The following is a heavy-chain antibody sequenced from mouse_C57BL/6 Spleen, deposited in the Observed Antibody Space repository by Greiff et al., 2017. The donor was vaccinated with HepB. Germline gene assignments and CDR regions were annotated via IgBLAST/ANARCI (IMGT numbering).Heavy chain of an antibody. CDR1: GYAFSSSW. CDR2: IYPGDGDT. J-gene: IGHJ3*01. V-gene: IGHV1-82*01. CDR3: ARNDGRGFAY. Sequence: VQLQQSGPELVKPGASVKISCKASGYAFSSSWMNWVKQRPGKGLEWIGRIYPGDGDTNYNGKFKGKATLTADKSSSTAYMQLSSLTSEDSAVYFCARNDGRGFAYWGQGTLVTVSA. D-gene: IGHD2-12*01.